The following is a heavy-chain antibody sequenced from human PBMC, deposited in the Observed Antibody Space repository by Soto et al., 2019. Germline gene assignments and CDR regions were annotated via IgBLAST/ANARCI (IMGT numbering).Heavy chain of an antibody. J-gene: IGHJ5*02. Sequence: PGESLKISCKGSGYSFTSYWIGWVRQIPWKGLEWMGIIYPGDSDTRYSPSFQGQVTISADKSISTAYLQWSSLKASDTAMYYCARLCDYGDDGVGWFALPGQGTPVPVPS. CDR3: ARLCDYGDDGVGWFAL. D-gene: IGHD4-17*01. V-gene: IGHV5-51*01. CDR2: IYPGDSDT. CDR1: GYSFTSYW.